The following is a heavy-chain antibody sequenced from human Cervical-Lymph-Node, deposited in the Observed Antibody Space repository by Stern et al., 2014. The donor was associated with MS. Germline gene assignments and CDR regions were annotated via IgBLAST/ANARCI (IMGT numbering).Heavy chain of an antibody. CDR3: ARGGFCTDAACYEFDGIDV. Sequence: VQLVESGGGVVQPGTSLRLSCAASGFTLSSYGMHWVRQAPGKGLEWVALIWYDGSNKYYAGSVKGRFTISRDNSKDTVYLQMNSLRVEDTALYYCARGGFCTDAACYEFDGIDVWGQGTTVTVPS. CDR2: IWYDGSNK. CDR1: GFTLSSYG. D-gene: IGHD2-8*01. J-gene: IGHJ6*02. V-gene: IGHV3-33*01.